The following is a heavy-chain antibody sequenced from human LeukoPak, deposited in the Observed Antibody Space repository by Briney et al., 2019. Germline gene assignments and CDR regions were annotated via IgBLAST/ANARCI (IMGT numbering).Heavy chain of an antibody. D-gene: IGHD6-19*01. CDR2: ISYDGSNK. Sequence: GRSLRLSCAASGFTFSSYGMHWVRQAPGKGLEWVAVISYDGSNKYYADSVKGRFTISRDNSKNTLYLQMNSLRAEDTAVYYCAKGMYSSGCLDYWGQGTLVTVSS. CDR1: GFTFSSYG. CDR3: AKGMYSSGCLDY. V-gene: IGHV3-30*18. J-gene: IGHJ4*02.